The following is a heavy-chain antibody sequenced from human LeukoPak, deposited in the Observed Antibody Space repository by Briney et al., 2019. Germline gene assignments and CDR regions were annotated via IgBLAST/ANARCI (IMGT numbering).Heavy chain of an antibody. D-gene: IGHD3-22*01. CDR3: ARVAYYYDSAGKSLKFFYGMDV. Sequence: SVKVSCKASGGTFNSYAISWVRQAPGQGLEWMGGITPIFGTANYAQKFQGRVTITTDESTSTAYMELSSLRSEDTAVYYCARVAYYYDSAGKSLKFFYGMDVWGQGTTVTVSS. CDR1: GGTFNSYA. V-gene: IGHV1-69*05. J-gene: IGHJ6*02. CDR2: ITPIFGTA.